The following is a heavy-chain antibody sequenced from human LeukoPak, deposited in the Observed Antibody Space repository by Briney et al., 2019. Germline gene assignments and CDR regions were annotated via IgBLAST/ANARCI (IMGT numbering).Heavy chain of an antibody. Sequence: PSETLSLTCTVSGGSISSSSYYWGWIRQPPGKGLEWIGSIYYSGSTYYNPSLKSRFTVSVDTPKNQFSLKPSSVTAADTAVYYCARPYGSGDKDAFDIWGQGTMVTVSS. CDR3: ARPYGSGDKDAFDI. V-gene: IGHV4-39*01. J-gene: IGHJ3*02. CDR2: IYYSGST. CDR1: GGSISSSSYY. D-gene: IGHD3-10*01.